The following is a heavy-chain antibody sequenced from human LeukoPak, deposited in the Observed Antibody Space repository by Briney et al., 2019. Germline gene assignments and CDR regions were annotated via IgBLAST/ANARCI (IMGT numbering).Heavy chain of an antibody. CDR1: GYRFDSYW. CDR3: ARPAVAGTDGYFQH. V-gene: IGHV5-51*01. CDR2: IYPDDSDT. D-gene: IGHD6-19*01. J-gene: IGHJ1*01. Sequence: GESLKTSCKGSGYRFDSYWIGWVRQMPGKGLEWMGIIYPDDSDTRYSPSFQGQVTFSAATSINTAYLQWSSLKASDTAMYYCARPAVAGTDGYFQHWGQGTLVTVSS.